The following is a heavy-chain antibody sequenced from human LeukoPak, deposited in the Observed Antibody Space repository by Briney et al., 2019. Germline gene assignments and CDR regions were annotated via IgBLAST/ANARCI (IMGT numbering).Heavy chain of an antibody. Sequence: SVKVSCKASGGTFSSYAISWVRQAPGQGLEWMGGIIPIFGTANYAQKLQGRVTMTTDTSTSTAYMELRSLRSDDTAVYYCARGMGIAVAGTFGYWGQGTLVTVSS. D-gene: IGHD6-19*01. CDR1: GGTFSSYA. CDR2: IIPIFGTA. J-gene: IGHJ4*02. CDR3: ARGMGIAVAGTFGY. V-gene: IGHV1-69*05.